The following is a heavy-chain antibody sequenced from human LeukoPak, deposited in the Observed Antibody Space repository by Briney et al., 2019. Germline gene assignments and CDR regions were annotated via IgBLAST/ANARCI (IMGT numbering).Heavy chain of an antibody. Sequence: PSETLSLTCTVSGGSISSSSYYWGWIRQPPGKGLEWIGSIYYSGSTYYNPSLKSRVTISVDTSKNQFSLKLSSVTAADTAVYYCATTGYSYDSSGYYGYWGQGTLVTVSS. V-gene: IGHV4-39*01. CDR1: GGSISSSSYY. CDR2: IYYSGST. J-gene: IGHJ4*02. D-gene: IGHD3-22*01. CDR3: ATTGYSYDSSGYYGY.